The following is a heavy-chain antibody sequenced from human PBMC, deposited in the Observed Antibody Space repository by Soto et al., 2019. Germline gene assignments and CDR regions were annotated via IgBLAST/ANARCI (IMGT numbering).Heavy chain of an antibody. J-gene: IGHJ4*02. V-gene: IGHV1-2*02. CDR3: ARGRDQPPVGLYFDS. D-gene: IGHD1-26*01. CDR1: GYTFTGYY. CDR2: INPNSGGT. Sequence: ASVKVSCKASGYTFTGYYMHWVRQAPGQGLEWMGWINPNSGGTNYAQKFQGRVTISADVSTGTAYLELTSLRVDDTAVYYCARGRDQPPVGLYFDSWGEGTRVTVSS.